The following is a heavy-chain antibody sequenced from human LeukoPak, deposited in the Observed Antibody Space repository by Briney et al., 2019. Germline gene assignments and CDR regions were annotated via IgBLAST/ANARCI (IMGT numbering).Heavy chain of an antibody. J-gene: IGHJ4*02. CDR3: ARDYGDGY. V-gene: IGHV4-59*08. CDR1: GGSISSHY. Sequence: SETLSLTCTVSGGSISSHYWSWIRQPPGKGLEWIGYMCYTGSTNYNPSLKSRVTISVDTSKSQFSLKLSSVTAADTAVYYCARDYGDGYWGQGTLVTVSS. D-gene: IGHD4-17*01. CDR2: MCYTGST.